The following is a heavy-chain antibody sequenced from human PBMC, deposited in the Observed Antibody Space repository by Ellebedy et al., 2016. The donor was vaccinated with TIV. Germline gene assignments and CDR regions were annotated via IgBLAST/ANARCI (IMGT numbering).Heavy chain of an antibody. V-gene: IGHV3-33*01. CDR1: GFTFSSYG. Sequence: GESLKISXAASGFTFSSYGMHWVRQAPGKGLEWLAVIWYDGSNKYYADSVKGRFTISRDNSKNTLYLQMNSLRAEDTAVYYCARAAAAGLSYWGQGTLVTVSS. D-gene: IGHD6-13*01. CDR3: ARAAAAGLSY. CDR2: IWYDGSNK. J-gene: IGHJ4*02.